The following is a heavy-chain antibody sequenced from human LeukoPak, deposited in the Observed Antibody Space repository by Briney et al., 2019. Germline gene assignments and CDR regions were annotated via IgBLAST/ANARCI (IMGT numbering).Heavy chain of an antibody. D-gene: IGHD5-12*01. J-gene: IGHJ3*02. CDR2: TRCDGSNK. V-gene: IGHV3-30*02. CDR1: GFTFSSYG. Sequence: GGSLRLSCAASGFTFSSYGMHWVRQAPGKGLEWVAFTRCDGSNKYYADSVKGRFTISRDKSKNTVYLQMNSLRTEDTAVYYCAKIKGQYSGFELTDAFDIWGRGTVVTVSS. CDR3: AKIKGQYSGFELTDAFDI.